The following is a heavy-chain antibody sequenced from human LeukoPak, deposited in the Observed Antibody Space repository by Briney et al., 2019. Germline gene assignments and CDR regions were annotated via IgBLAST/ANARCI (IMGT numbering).Heavy chain of an antibody. Sequence: PSETLSLTCAVYGGSFSGYYWSWIRQPPGKGLEWIGSIYYSGSTYYNPSLKSRVTISVDTSKNQFSLKLSSVTAADTAVYYCASSPGGYNWNPFDYWGQGTLVTVSS. J-gene: IGHJ4*02. CDR2: IYYSGST. CDR3: ASSPGGYNWNPFDY. D-gene: IGHD1-20*01. V-gene: IGHV4-34*01. CDR1: GGSFSGYY.